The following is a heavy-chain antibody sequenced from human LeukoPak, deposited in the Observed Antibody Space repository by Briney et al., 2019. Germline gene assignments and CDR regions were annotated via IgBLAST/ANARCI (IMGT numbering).Heavy chain of an antibody. Sequence: GGSLRLSCAASGFTLSTYAMSWVRQTPGKGLEWVAATSSSDAGTYHADSVKGRFTISRDNSKNTLYLQMNSLRPEDTAVYYCAKDGVYSGYISAYYYYMDVWGKGTTVTVSS. CDR2: TSSSDAGT. CDR1: GFTLSTYA. V-gene: IGHV3-23*01. CDR3: AKDGVYSGYISAYYYYMDV. D-gene: IGHD5-12*01. J-gene: IGHJ6*03.